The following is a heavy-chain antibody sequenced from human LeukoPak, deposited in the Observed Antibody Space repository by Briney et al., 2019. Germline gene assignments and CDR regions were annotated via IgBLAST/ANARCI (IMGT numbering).Heavy chain of an antibody. CDR2: IYYSGST. CDR3: ARLRRLAIIDY. D-gene: IGHD3-3*02. J-gene: IGHJ4*02. Sequence: SETLSLTCTVSGGSISSSSYYWGWIHQPPGKGLECIGNIYYSGSTYYNPSLKSRVTISVDTSKNQFSLKLSSVTAADTAVYYCARLRRLAIIDYWGQGTLVTVSS. CDR1: GGSISSSSYY. V-gene: IGHV4-39*01.